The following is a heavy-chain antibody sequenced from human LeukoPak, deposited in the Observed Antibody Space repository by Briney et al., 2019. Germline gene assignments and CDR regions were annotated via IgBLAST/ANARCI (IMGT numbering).Heavy chain of an antibody. CDR2: IYYTGNT. Sequence: PSETLSLTCTVSGGSISSSSHYWGWIRQPPGKGLEWIGNIYYTGNTYYNPSLKSRVTISVDTSKNQFSLELSSVTAADTAVYYCARDTVLNYFDYWGQGTLVTVSS. D-gene: IGHD4-17*01. J-gene: IGHJ4*02. V-gene: IGHV4-39*02. CDR3: ARDTVLNYFDY. CDR1: GGSISSSSHY.